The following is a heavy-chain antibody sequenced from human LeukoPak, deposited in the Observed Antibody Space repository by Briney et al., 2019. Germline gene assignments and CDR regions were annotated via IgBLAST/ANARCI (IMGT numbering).Heavy chain of an antibody. V-gene: IGHV6-1*01. Sequence: SQTLSLTCAISGDSVSSNSAAWNWIRQSPSSGLEWLGRTYYRSKWYNDYAVSVKSRITINPDTSKNQFSLQLNSVSPEDTAVYYCARALGQLVDDWFDPWGQGTLVTVSS. CDR1: GDSVSSNSAA. J-gene: IGHJ5*02. D-gene: IGHD6-6*01. CDR2: TYYRSKWYN. CDR3: ARALGQLVDDWFDP.